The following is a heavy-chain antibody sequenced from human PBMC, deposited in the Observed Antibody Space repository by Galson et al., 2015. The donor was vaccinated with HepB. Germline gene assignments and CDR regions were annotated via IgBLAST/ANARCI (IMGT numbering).Heavy chain of an antibody. CDR2: IKHYGSEK. V-gene: IGHV3-7*03. Sequence: SLRLSCAASGFIFSSYWMSWVRQAPGKGLEWVASIKHYGSEKYYVDSVKGRFTISRDNAKNSLYLQMNSLRAEDTAVYYCARDWILGQSDVWGQGTTVTVSS. D-gene: IGHD2-2*03. CDR1: GFIFSSYW. J-gene: IGHJ6*02. CDR3: ARDWILGQSDV.